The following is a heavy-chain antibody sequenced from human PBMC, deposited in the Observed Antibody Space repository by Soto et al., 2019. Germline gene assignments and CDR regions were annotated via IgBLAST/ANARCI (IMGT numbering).Heavy chain of an antibody. CDR3: ARATYSNAWYRFDL. V-gene: IGHV3-7*03. Sequence: QLVESGGGLVQPGGSLRLSCEASGFTFSGYWMSWVRQAPGEGLGWVADIKHDGSVQYYVDSVKGRLTISRDNAKQLLYLQMNGLRAEDTALYYCARATYSNAWYRFDLWGQGTLVTVSS. D-gene: IGHD4-4*01. J-gene: IGHJ4*02. CDR2: IKHDGSVQ. CDR1: GFTFSGYW.